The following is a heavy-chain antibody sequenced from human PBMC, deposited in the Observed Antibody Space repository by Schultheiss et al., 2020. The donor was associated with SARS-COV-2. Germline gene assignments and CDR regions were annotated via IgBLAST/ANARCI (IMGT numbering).Heavy chain of an antibody. CDR1: GGSISSGGYS. Sequence: SETLSLTCAVSGGSISSGGYSWSWIRQPPGKGLEWIGYIYYSGSTNYNPSLKSRVTISVDKSKNQFSLKQSSVTAADTAVYYCARGRITIFGVVIIHVGFDPWGQGTLVTVSS. CDR2: IYYSGST. D-gene: IGHD3-3*01. J-gene: IGHJ5*02. V-gene: IGHV4-30-2*05. CDR3: ARGRITIFGVVIIHVGFDP.